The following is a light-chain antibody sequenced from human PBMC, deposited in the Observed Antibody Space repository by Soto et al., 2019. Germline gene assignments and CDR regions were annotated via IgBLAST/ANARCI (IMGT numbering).Light chain of an antibody. V-gene: IGKV3D-15*01. CDR2: DTS. CDR1: QSVTSN. J-gene: IGKJ5*01. CDR3: QQYNNWPPIT. Sequence: EIVLTQSPGTLSLSPGERATLSCRASQSVTSNYLAWYQQKPGQAPGLLIYDTSTRASGVPARFSGSGSGTEFILTISSLQSEDFGVYYCQQYNNWPPITFGQGTRLEIK.